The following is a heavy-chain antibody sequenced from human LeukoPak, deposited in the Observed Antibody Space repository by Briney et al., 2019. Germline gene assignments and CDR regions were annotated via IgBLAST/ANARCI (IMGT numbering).Heavy chain of an antibody. J-gene: IGHJ3*02. D-gene: IGHD6-19*01. Sequence: PGGSLRLSCTSSAITFSSYWMSWVRQAPGKGLEGVANIKKDGSEKYYVDSLKGRFTISRDNAKNSLYLQMNSLRAEDTAVYYCASTPTTSGRYGNAFDIWGQGTMVTVSS. CDR1: AITFSSYW. V-gene: IGHV3-7*01. CDR2: IKKDGSEK. CDR3: ASTPTTSGRYGNAFDI.